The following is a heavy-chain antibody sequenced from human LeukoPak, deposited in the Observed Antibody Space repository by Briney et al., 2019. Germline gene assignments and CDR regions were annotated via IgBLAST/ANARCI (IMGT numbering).Heavy chain of an antibody. V-gene: IGHV4-39*07. CDR3: ARDFVLRYFDWLESLDSSLAPDY. CDR2: IYYSGST. CDR1: GGSISSSSYY. J-gene: IGHJ4*02. Sequence: SETLSLTCTVSGGSISSSSYYWGWIRQPPGKGLEWIGSIYYSGSTYYNPSLKSRVTISVDTSKNQFSLKLSSVTAADTAVYYCARDFVLRYFDWLESLDSSLAPDYWGQGTLVTVSS. D-gene: IGHD3-9*01.